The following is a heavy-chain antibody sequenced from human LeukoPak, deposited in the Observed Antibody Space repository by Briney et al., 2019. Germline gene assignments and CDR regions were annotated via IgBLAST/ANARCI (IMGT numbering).Heavy chain of an antibody. Sequence: SGPTLVKPTQTLTLTCTFSGLSISSNGEGVGWIRQPPGKALEWLALIYWDDDKRYSPSLKSRLTITKDTSKNQVVLTMTNMDPVDTATYYCAHTPRGYSYGHAFDIWGQGTMVTVSS. CDR2: IYWDDDK. V-gene: IGHV2-5*02. D-gene: IGHD5-18*01. CDR3: AHTPRGYSYGHAFDI. CDR1: GLSISSNGEG. J-gene: IGHJ3*02.